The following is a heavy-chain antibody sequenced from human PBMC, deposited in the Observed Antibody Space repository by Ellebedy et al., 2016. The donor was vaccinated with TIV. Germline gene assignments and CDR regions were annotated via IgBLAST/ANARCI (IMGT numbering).Heavy chain of an antibody. Sequence: MPGGSLRLSCTVSGGSVSNSAYHLSWVRQPPGKGLVWIGYFYDSGSTNYNSSLTIRVTITEDTSKNQFLLKLGDVTAAETAVYYCGGYRRGEGGRGYWGQGTLVTVSS. J-gene: IGHJ4*02. CDR2: FYDSGST. CDR1: GGSVSNSAYH. CDR3: GGYRRGEGGRGY. D-gene: IGHD6-19*01. V-gene: IGHV4-61*08.